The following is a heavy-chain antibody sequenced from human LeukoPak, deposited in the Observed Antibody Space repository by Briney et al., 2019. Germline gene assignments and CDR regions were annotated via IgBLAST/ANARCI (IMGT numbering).Heavy chain of an antibody. D-gene: IGHD3-22*01. J-gene: IGHJ2*01. CDR2: INHSGST. Sequence: SETLSLTCAVYGGSFSGYYWSWIRQPPGKGLEWIGEINHSGSTNYNPSLKSRVTISVDTSKNQFSLKLSSVTAADTAVYYCARGKPTFTMIVVVTRNWYFDLWGRGTLVTVSS. CDR3: ARGKPTFTMIVVVTRNWYFDL. CDR1: GGSFSGYY. V-gene: IGHV4-34*01.